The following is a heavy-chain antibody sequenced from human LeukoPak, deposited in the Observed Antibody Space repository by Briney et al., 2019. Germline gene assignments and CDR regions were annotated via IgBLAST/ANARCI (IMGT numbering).Heavy chain of an antibody. J-gene: IGHJ4*02. D-gene: IGHD6-19*01. CDR1: GYTFTGYY. CDR2: INPNTGGT. Sequence: ASVKVSCKASGYTFTGYYMHWVRPAPGRGLEWMGWINPNTGGTNYAQKFQGRVTMTRDTSISTAYMELSSLRSDDTAMYYCARDVLLAVPALDYWGQGTLVTVSS. CDR3: ARDVLLAVPALDY. V-gene: IGHV1-2*02.